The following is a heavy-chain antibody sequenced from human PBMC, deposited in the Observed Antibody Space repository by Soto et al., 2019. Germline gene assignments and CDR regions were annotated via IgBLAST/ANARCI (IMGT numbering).Heavy chain of an antibody. D-gene: IGHD6-13*01. J-gene: IGHJ4*02. CDR1: GYTFTSYG. CDR2: ISAYNGNT. V-gene: IGHV1-18*01. CDR3: ARGAYSTTCGDY. Sequence: QVQLVQSGAEVKKPGASVKVSCKASGWASGYTFTSYGISWVRQAPGQGLEWMGWISAYNGNTNYAQKLQGRVTMTTDTSTSTAYMELRSLRSDDTAVYYCARGAYSTTCGDYWGQGTLVTVSS.